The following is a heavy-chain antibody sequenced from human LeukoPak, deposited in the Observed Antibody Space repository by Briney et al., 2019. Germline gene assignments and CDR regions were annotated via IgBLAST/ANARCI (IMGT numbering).Heavy chain of an antibody. CDR2: IYYSGST. D-gene: IGHD6-6*01. CDR3: ARGRLSIAARTFDY. Sequence: SETLSLTCTVSGGSISSYYWSWIRQPPGKGLEWIGYIYYSGSTNYNPSLKSRVTISVDRSKNQFSLKLSSVTAAGTAVYYCARGRLSIAARTFDYWGQGTLVTVSS. CDR1: GGSISSYY. J-gene: IGHJ4*02. V-gene: IGHV4-59*12.